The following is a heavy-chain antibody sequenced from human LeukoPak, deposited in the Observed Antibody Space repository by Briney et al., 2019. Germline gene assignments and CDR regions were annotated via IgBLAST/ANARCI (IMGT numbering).Heavy chain of an antibody. CDR2: IYYSGST. V-gene: IGHV4-39*01. CDR3: ATENYGDYKSPNWFDP. J-gene: IGHJ5*02. D-gene: IGHD4-17*01. CDR1: GGSISSRSCY. Sequence: SSETLSLTCTVSGGSISSRSCYWGWIRRPPGKGLEWIGSIYYSGSTYYNPSLKSRVTISVDTSKNQFSLKLSSVTAADTAVYYCATENYGDYKSPNWFDPWGQGTLVTVSS.